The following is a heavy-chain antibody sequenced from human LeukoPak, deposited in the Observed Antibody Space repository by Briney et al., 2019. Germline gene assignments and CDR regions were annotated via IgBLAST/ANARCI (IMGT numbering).Heavy chain of an antibody. D-gene: IGHD3-16*02. CDR2: ISSSGSTI. V-gene: IGHV3-48*03. CDR3: AELRHTFIGGV. CDR1: GFTFSSYE. J-gene: IGHJ6*04. Sequence: PGGSLRLSCAASGFTFSSYEMNWVRQAPGKGLEWVSYISSSGSTIYYADSVKGRFTISRDNAKNSLYLQMSSLGAEDTAVYYCAELRHTFIGGVWGKGTTVTISS.